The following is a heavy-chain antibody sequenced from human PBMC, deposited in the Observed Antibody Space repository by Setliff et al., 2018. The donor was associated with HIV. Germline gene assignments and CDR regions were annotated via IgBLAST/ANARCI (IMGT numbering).Heavy chain of an antibody. D-gene: IGHD2-2*01. Sequence: SETLSLTCTVTGGSISSGGFYWTWIRQHPGKGLEWIGYIYNTGSTYHNPSLRSRVTISLDTSKNQFSLKLSSVTAADTAVYYCARGFDYAQRPPLYYFDYWGQGTLVTVSS. CDR3: ARGFDYAQRPPLYYFDY. CDR1: GGSISSGGFY. V-gene: IGHV4-31*03. CDR2: IYNTGST. J-gene: IGHJ4*02.